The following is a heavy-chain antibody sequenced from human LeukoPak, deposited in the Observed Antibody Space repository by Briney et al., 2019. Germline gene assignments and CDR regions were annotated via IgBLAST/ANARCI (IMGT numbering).Heavy chain of an antibody. D-gene: IGHD1-26*01. CDR2: INPNSGGT. V-gene: IGHV1-2*02. CDR3: ARFGAEGY. J-gene: IGHJ4*02. Sequence: ASVKVSCKASGYTFTGYYIHWVQQAPGQGLEWMGWINPNSGGTNYAQKFQGRVTMTRDTSISTAYMELSSLRSDDTAIYYCARFGAEGYWGQGTLVTVSS. CDR1: GYTFTGYY.